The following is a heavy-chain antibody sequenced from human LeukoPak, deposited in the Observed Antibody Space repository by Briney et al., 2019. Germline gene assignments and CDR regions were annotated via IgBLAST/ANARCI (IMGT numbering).Heavy chain of an antibody. J-gene: IGHJ3*02. Sequence: GRSPRLSCAASGFTFSSYGMHWVRQAPGKGLEWVAVISNDGSNKYYGGSVKGRSTISRDNSKNTLYPQMNSLRAEDTAVYFCAKDYGVPEGDAFDIWGQGTMVTVSS. CDR3: AKDYGVPEGDAFDI. V-gene: IGHV3-30*18. D-gene: IGHD4/OR15-4a*01. CDR1: GFTFSSYG. CDR2: ISNDGSNK.